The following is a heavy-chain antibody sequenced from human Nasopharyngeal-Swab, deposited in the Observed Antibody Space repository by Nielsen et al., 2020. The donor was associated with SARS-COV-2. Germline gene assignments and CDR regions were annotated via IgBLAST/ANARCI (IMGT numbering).Heavy chain of an antibody. V-gene: IGHV4-39*01. Sequence: AESLSLTCTLSRGSISSSSYYWGWIRQTPGKGLVWIGNVYYSGITYYNPSLTSRVTISAYTSQNPISLKLSSVTAADTAVYYCCRKGYRSSWYSSLFDYWGQGTLVTVSS. D-gene: IGHD6-13*01. CDR1: RGSISSSSYY. CDR3: CRKGYRSSWYSSLFDY. CDR2: VYYSGIT. J-gene: IGHJ4*02.